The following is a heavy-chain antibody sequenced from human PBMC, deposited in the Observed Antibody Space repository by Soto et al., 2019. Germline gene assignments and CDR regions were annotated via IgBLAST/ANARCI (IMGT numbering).Heavy chain of an antibody. CDR3: ARESLGYRFRYFAL. Sequence: GGSLRLSCAASGFTFSSYDMHWVRQPTGEGLDWVSAISAAGGTYYPGSVKGRFTISRENDKNSLYLQMDSLRAEDTAVYYCARESLGYRFRYFALWGRGILVTVSS. CDR2: ISAAGGT. V-gene: IGHV3-13*01. J-gene: IGHJ2*01. D-gene: IGHD2-15*01. CDR1: GFTFSSYD.